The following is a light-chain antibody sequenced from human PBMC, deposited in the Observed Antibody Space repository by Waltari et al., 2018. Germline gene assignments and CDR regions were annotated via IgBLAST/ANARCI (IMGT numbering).Light chain of an antibody. CDR2: KAT. Sequence: QTVVTQEPSLSVSPGGTVTLTCALSSGSISSTSYATWYQQTPGQAPHTLVYKATRRSSGFPDRFSGSILGNKAALTFTVAPADDASDYYCSLYMGSGIWVFGGGTKLTVL. CDR3: SLYMGSGIWV. J-gene: IGLJ3*02. CDR1: SGSISSTSY. V-gene: IGLV8-61*01.